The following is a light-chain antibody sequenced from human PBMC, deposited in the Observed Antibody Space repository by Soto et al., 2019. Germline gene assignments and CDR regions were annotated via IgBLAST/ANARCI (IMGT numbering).Light chain of an antibody. CDR3: QQGHNWPLT. CDR1: QSINSE. V-gene: IGKV3-15*01. Sequence: EIVMTQSPDTLSLSPGERAALSCRASQSINSELAWYQQKPGQPPRLLIYGASTRATGVPARFTGSESGSEFTLTISGLQSEDFALYYCQQGHNWPLTFGQGTRLEI. CDR2: GAS. J-gene: IGKJ2*01.